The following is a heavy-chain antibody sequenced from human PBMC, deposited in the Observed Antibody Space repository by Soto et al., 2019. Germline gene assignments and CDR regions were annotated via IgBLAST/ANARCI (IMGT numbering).Heavy chain of an antibody. D-gene: IGHD1-26*01. CDR1: GFTFSSYA. J-gene: IGHJ6*02. V-gene: IGHV3-23*01. CDR3: AMLNSWSYSYHGMDV. Sequence: EVQLLESGGDLVQPGGSLRLSCAASGFTFSSYAMNWVRQAPGKGLEWVSAISCSGGNTFYADSVKVRFTISRDNSKNTLFMQMHSLRAEDTAIYYCAMLNSWSYSYHGMDVWGQGTTVTVSS. CDR2: ISCSGGNT.